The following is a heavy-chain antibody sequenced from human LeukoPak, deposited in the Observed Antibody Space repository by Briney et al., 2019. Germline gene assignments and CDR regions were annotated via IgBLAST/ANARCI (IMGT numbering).Heavy chain of an antibody. CDR3: AKERSITIFGVVTEFDP. CDR2: ISWNSGSI. Sequence: GGSLRLSCAASGFTFDDYAMHWVRQAPGKGLEWVSGISWNSGSIGYADSVKGRFTISRDNARNSLYLQMNSLRAEDTALYYCAKERSITIFGVVTEFDPWGQGTLVTVSS. J-gene: IGHJ5*02. D-gene: IGHD3-3*01. V-gene: IGHV3-9*01. CDR1: GFTFDDYA.